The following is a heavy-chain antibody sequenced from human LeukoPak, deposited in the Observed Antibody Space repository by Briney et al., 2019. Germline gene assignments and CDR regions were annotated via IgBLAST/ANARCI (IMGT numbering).Heavy chain of an antibody. D-gene: IGHD3-10*01. CDR2: ISYDGSNK. V-gene: IGHV3-30*18. CDR3: AKDSEALLWFGELPPLDY. CDR1: GFTFSSYG. J-gene: IGHJ4*02. Sequence: GGSLRLSCAASGFTFSSYGMHWVRQAPGKGLEWVAVISYDGSNKYYADSVKGRFTISRDNSKNTLYLQMNSLRAEDTAVYYCAKDSEALLWFGELPPLDYWGQGTPVTVSS.